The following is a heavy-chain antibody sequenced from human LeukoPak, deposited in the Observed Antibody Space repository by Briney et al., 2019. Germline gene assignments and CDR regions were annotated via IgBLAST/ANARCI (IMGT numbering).Heavy chain of an antibody. J-gene: IGHJ3*02. CDR2: IYTSGST. CDR1: GGSISSGSYY. V-gene: IGHV4-61*02. Sequence: SETLSLTCTVSGGSISSGSYYWSWIRQPAGKGLEWIGRIYTSGSTNYNPSLRSRVTISVDTSKNQFSLKLSSVTAADTAVYYCARDSPVFGDAFDIWGQGTMVTVSS. D-gene: IGHD3-10*01. CDR3: ARDSPVFGDAFDI.